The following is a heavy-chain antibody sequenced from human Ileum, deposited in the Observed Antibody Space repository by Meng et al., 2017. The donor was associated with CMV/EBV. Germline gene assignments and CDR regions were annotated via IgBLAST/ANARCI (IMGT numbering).Heavy chain of an antibody. CDR3: ARDLVVGVPGYLDF. CDR2: ISQFGNKK. J-gene: IGHJ4*02. Sequence: ASGFTFGRSDMHWVRQAPGKGLEWVAVISQFGNKKIYADAVKGRFTISRDNSKNTLYLQMDSLRVDDTAVYYCARDLVVGVPGYLDFWGQGTLVTVSS. D-gene: IGHD2-15*01. CDR1: GFTFGRSD. V-gene: IGHV3-30*03.